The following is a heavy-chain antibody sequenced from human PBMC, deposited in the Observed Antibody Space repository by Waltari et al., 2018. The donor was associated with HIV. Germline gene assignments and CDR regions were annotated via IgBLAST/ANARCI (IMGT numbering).Heavy chain of an antibody. J-gene: IGHJ1*01. CDR2: FYYSGTT. D-gene: IGHD4-17*01. V-gene: IGHV4-39*01. CDR1: SGSITADSYY. Sequence: QLQLQESGPGLVNASETLSLTCIVSSGSITADSYYWGWIRRPPGKGLEWIASFYYSGTTSYNPSLRGRITISVETSKNQFSLRLSSVTAADTAVYYCGRHSKTKVTRGGYFQPWGQGTLVTVSS. CDR3: GRHSKTKVTRGGYFQP.